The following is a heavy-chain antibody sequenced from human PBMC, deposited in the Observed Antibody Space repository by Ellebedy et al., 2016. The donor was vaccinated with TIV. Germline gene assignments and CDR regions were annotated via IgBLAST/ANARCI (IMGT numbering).Heavy chain of an antibody. V-gene: IGHV3-21*01. Sequence: PGGSLRLSCAASGFTFSSYSMNWVRQAPGKGLEWVSSISSSSSYIYYADSVKGRFTISRDNAKNSLYLQMNSLRAEDTAVYYCAREGGITLINDYFDYWGQGILVTVSS. CDR3: AREGGITLINDYFDY. CDR2: ISSSSSYI. CDR1: GFTFSSYS. D-gene: IGHD3-22*01. J-gene: IGHJ4*02.